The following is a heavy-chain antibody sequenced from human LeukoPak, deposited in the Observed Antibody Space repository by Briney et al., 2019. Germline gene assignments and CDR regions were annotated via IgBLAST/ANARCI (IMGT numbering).Heavy chain of an antibody. V-gene: IGHV5-51*01. CDR1: GYSFTSYW. CDR3: ARIPVYYDSSGYYYEAGYYCYGMDV. J-gene: IGHJ6*02. D-gene: IGHD3-22*01. CDR2: IYPGDSVT. Sequence: PGESLKISCKGSGYSFTSYWIGWVRQMPGKGLEWMGIIYPGDSVTRYSPSFQGQVTISADKSISTAYLQWSSLKASDTAMYYCARIPVYYDSSGYYYEAGYYCYGMDVWGQGTTVTVSS.